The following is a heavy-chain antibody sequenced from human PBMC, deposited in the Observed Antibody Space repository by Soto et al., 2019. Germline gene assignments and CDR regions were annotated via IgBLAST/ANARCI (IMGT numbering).Heavy chain of an antibody. D-gene: IGHD1-1*01. CDR1: GYSFYNSG. CDR2: ISVFNGYA. Sequence: QVQLVQSGPELKKPGASVKVSCKTSGYSFYNSGISWVRQAPGQGLEWMGWISVFNGYAHYAQKFQGRVSMTADTLTSTAYMELRGLRSDDTAMYYCSKNGTMGFASWGQGTPVTVFS. J-gene: IGHJ5*01. CDR3: SKNGTMGFAS. V-gene: IGHV1-18*01.